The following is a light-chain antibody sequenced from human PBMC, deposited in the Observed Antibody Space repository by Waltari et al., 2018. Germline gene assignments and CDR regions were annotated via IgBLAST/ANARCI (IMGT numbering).Light chain of an antibody. J-gene: IGKJ5*01. Sequence: EIVMTQSPATLSVSPEARATLSCRASQSISDNVAWYQQKPCQAPRLLIYGASPRATGIPARFRGSGSGTEFTLSISSLQSEDSGVYYCQQYNVWPPITFGQGTRLEIK. CDR3: QQYNVWPPIT. CDR2: GAS. V-gene: IGKV3-15*01. CDR1: QSISDN.